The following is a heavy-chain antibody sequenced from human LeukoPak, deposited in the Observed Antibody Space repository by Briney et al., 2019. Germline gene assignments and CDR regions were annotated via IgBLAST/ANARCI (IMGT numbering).Heavy chain of an antibody. Sequence: PGGSLRLSCAASGFTFSTYWMSWVRQAPGKGLEWVANIKQDGGEKYYVDSVKGRFTISRDNAKKSLYLQMNSLRAEDTAVYYCARVFYCTNGVCFIYDYWGQGALVTVSS. D-gene: IGHD2-8*01. CDR3: ARVFYCTNGVCFIYDY. V-gene: IGHV3-7*01. CDR2: IKQDGGEK. CDR1: GFTFSTYW. J-gene: IGHJ4*02.